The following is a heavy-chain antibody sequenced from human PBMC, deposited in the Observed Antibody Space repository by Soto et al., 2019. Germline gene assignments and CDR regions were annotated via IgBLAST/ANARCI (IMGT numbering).Heavy chain of an antibody. Sequence: QITLKESGPTLVKPTQTLTLTCTFSGFSLSTSGVGVGWIRQPPGKALEWLALIYWDDDKRYSLSLKSRLTITKDTSKNQLVLTMTNIDPVDTATYYCAHVYGGYDNFDYWGQGTLVTVS. CDR2: IYWDDDK. V-gene: IGHV2-5*02. CDR3: AHVYGGYDNFDY. D-gene: IGHD5-12*01. CDR1: GFSLSTSGVG. J-gene: IGHJ4*02.